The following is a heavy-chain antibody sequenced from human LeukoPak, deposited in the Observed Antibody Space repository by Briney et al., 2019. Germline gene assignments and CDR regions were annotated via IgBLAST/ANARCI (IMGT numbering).Heavy chain of an antibody. CDR2: IYHSGST. V-gene: IGHV4-38-2*02. D-gene: IGHD4-23*01. J-gene: IGHJ4*02. CDR3: ARDRIDYGGNSGGFDY. Sequence: SETLSLTCTVSGYSISSGYYWGWIRQPPGKGLEWIGSIYHSGSTYYNPSLKSRVTISVDTSKNQFSLKLSSVTAADTAVYYCARDRIDYGGNSGGFDYWGQGTLVTVSS. CDR1: GYSISSGYY.